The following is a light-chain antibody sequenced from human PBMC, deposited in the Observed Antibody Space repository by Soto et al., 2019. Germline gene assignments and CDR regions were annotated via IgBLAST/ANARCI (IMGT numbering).Light chain of an antibody. CDR2: GAS. Sequence: EIVLTQSPGTLSLSPGERATLSCRASQSVSSSYLAWYQQKPGQAPRLLIYGASSRATGIPDRFSGGGSGTDFTLTISRLEPEDFAVYYCQQYGNSPTFGQGTKLEIK. CDR3: QQYGNSPT. CDR1: QSVSSSY. V-gene: IGKV3-20*01. J-gene: IGKJ2*01.